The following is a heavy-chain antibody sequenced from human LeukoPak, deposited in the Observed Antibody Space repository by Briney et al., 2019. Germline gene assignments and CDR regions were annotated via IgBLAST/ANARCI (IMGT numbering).Heavy chain of an antibody. Sequence: PGVSLTLSCAACRFTCYSFCMMWLRQAPGRGLVGVDNIKLDRREKYYVSSVKGRFTITRDNEKNSLYLQKTTLRAGDRAVYHCARGVGTDFWGQGTQVTVSS. CDR2: IKLDRREK. CDR3: ARGVGTDF. CDR1: RFTCYSFC. D-gene: IGHD1-26*01. J-gene: IGHJ4*03. V-gene: IGHV3-7*01.